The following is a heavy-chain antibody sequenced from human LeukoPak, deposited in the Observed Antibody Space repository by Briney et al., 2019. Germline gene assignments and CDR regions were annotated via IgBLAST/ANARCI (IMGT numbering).Heavy chain of an antibody. V-gene: IGHV3-21*01. D-gene: IGHD3-3*01. CDR3: ARYPVHDFWSEGYYGMDV. J-gene: IGHJ6*02. Sequence: GGSLRLSCAASGFTFSSYSMNWVRQAPGKGLEWVSSISSSSSYIYYADSVKGRFTISRDNAKNSLYLQMNSLRAEDTAVYYCARYPVHDFWSEGYYGMDVWGQGTTVTVSS. CDR1: GFTFSSYS. CDR2: ISSSSSYI.